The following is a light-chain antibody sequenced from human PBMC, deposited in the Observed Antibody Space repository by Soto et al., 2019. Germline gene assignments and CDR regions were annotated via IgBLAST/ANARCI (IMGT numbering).Light chain of an antibody. CDR1: QSVNGN. CDR3: QQYNNWPRT. Sequence: VMTQSPATLSLSPGEGATLSCRASQSVNGNLAWYQQKAGQAPRLLIYGTSTRATGIPARFSGSGSGTDFTLTISSLQFEDFAVYYCQQYNNWPRTFGQGTKVDIK. CDR2: GTS. V-gene: IGKV3-15*01. J-gene: IGKJ1*01.